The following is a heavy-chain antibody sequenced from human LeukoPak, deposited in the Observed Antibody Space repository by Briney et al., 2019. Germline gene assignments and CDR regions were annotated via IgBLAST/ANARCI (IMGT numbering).Heavy chain of an antibody. Sequence: ASVKVSCKVSGYTLTELSMHWVRQAPGKGLEWMGGFDPEDGETIYAQKFQGRVTMTRDTPISTAYMELSRLRSDDTAVYYCARDSILTGYNYWGQGTLVTVSS. J-gene: IGHJ4*02. D-gene: IGHD3-9*01. CDR1: GYTLTELS. CDR2: FDPEDGET. V-gene: IGHV1-24*01. CDR3: ARDSILTGYNY.